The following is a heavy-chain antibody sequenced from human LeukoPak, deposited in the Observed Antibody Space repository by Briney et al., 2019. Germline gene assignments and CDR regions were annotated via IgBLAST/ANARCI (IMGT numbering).Heavy chain of an antibody. Sequence: GRSLRLSCAASGFTFSSYAMHWVRQAPGKGLEWVAVISYDGSNKYYADSVKGRFTISRDNSKNTLYLQMNSLRAEDTAVYYCAKGRGDFDYWGQGTLVTVSS. V-gene: IGHV3-30-3*01. CDR2: ISYDGSNK. D-gene: IGHD1-26*01. CDR3: AKGRGDFDY. CDR1: GFTFSSYA. J-gene: IGHJ4*02.